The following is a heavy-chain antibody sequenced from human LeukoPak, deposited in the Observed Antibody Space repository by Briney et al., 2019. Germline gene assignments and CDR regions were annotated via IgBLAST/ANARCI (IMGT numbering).Heavy chain of an antibody. V-gene: IGHV4-34*01. CDR1: GGSFSGYY. CDR3: ARWDNPYFDY. J-gene: IGHJ4*02. D-gene: IGHD1-14*01. Sequence: KPSETLSLTCAVYGGSFSGYYWSWIRQPPGKGLEWIGEINHSGSTNYNPSLKSRVTISVDTSKNQFSLKLSSVTAADTAVYYCARWDNPYFDYWGQGTLVTVSS. CDR2: INHSGST.